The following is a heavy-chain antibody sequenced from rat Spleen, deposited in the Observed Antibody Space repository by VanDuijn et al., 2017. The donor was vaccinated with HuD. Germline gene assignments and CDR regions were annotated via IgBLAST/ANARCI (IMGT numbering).Heavy chain of an antibody. CDR3: TRDRGTIAVPPGFAY. CDR2: IWTGGST. D-gene: IGHD1-2*01. CDR1: GFSLTSYH. J-gene: IGHJ3*01. Sequence: QVQLKESGPGLVQPSQTLSLTCTVSGFSLTSYHVTWVRQPPGKGLEWMGVIWTGGSTVYNSLLKSRLSISRDTSKSQVFLKMNSLQTEDTATYYCTRDRGTIAVPPGFAYWGQGTLVTVSS. V-gene: IGHV2-43*01.